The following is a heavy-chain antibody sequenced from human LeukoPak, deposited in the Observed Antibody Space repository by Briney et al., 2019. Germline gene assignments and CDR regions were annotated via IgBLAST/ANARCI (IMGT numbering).Heavy chain of an antibody. V-gene: IGHV3-33*01. CDR3: ARDERYCSGGSCYPSDGMDV. CDR1: GFTFSSYG. D-gene: IGHD2-15*01. J-gene: IGHJ6*02. CDR2: IWYDGSKK. Sequence: PGRSLRLSCAASGFTFSSYGMHWVRQAPGKGLEWVAVIWYDGSKKYYADSVKGRFTISRDNSKNTLYLQMNSLRAEDTAVYYCARDERYCSGGSCYPSDGMDVWGQGTTVTVSS.